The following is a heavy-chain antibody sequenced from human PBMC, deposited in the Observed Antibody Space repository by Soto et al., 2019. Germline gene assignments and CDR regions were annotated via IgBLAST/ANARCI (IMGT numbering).Heavy chain of an antibody. J-gene: IGHJ4*02. D-gene: IGHD3-22*01. V-gene: IGHV3-64D*06. CDR3: VKGEYYYASSAYYPFDY. CDR2: ISTNGGST. CDR1: GFTFSIYA. Sequence: EVQLVESGGGLVQPGGSLRLSCSASGFTFSIYAMHWVRQAPGKGLEYVSVISTNGGSTYYADSVKGRFTISRDNSKNXXYLQMSSLRAEDTAVYYCVKGEYYYASSAYYPFDYWGQGTLVTVSS.